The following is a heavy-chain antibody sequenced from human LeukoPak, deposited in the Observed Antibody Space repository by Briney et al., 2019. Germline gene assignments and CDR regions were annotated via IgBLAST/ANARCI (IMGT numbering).Heavy chain of an antibody. J-gene: IGHJ3*02. D-gene: IGHD6-13*01. CDR1: GDTFSSYA. Sequence: ASVKVSFKASGDTFSSYAISWVRQAPGQGLEWVGGIIPIFGTANYAQKFQGRVTITADKSTSTAYMELSSLRSEDTAVYYCARDLKLPGISSSWHDDAFDIWGQGTMVTVSS. V-gene: IGHV1-69*06. CDR3: ARDLKLPGISSSWHDDAFDI. CDR2: IIPIFGTA.